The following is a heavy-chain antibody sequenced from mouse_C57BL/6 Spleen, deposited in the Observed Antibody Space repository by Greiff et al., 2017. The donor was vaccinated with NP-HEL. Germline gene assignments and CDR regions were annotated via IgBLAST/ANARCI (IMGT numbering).Heavy chain of an antibody. CDR3: ARGGVYYYGNWYFDV. Sequence: VQLQQSGPELVKPGASVKISCKASGYSFTGYYMNWVKQSPEKSLEWIGEINPSTGGTTYNQKFKAKATLTVDKSSSTAYMQLKSLTSEDSAVYYCARGGVYYYGNWYFDVWGTGTTVTVSS. D-gene: IGHD1-1*01. CDR2: INPSTGGT. V-gene: IGHV1-42*01. J-gene: IGHJ1*03. CDR1: GYSFTGYY.